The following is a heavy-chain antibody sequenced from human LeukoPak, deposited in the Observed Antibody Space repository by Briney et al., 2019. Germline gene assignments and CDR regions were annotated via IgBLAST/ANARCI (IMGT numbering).Heavy chain of an antibody. D-gene: IGHD6-13*01. CDR1: GFTFSSYG. CDR2: ISYDGSNK. Sequence: GGSLRLSCAASGFTFSSYGMHWVRQAPGKGLEWVAVISYDGSNKYYADSVKGRFTISRDNAKNSLYLQMNSLRAEDTAVYYCARGRYSRYFDYWGQGTLVTVSS. J-gene: IGHJ4*02. CDR3: ARGRYSRYFDY. V-gene: IGHV3-30*03.